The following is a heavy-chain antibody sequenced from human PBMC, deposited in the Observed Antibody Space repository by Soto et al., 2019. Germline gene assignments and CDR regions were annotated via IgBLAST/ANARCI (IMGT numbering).Heavy chain of an antibody. V-gene: IGHV4-59*01. J-gene: IGHJ4*02. CDR2: IYYSGST. CDR1: GGPISSYY. D-gene: IGHD2-2*01. CDR3: ARGSTGWPPPLDY. Sequence: QVQLQESGPGLVKPSETLSLNCTVSGGPISSYYWSWIRQSPGKGLEWIGYIYYSGSTNYNPSLQSRVTISVDTSKHPFSLELRSVTAADTAVYYCARGSTGWPPPLDYWGQGTLVTVSS.